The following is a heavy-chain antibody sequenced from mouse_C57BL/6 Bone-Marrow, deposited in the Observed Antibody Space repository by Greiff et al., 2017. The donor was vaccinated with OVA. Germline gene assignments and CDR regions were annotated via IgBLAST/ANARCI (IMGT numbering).Heavy chain of an antibody. CDR3: ARDEWFAY. J-gene: IGHJ3*01. CDR1: GYAFTNYL. Sequence: VQLQQSGAELVRPGTSVKVSCKASGYAFTNYLIEWVKQRPGQGLEWIGVINPGSGGTNYNEKFKGKATLTADKSSSTAYMQLSSLTSEDSAVYCCARDEWFAYWGQGTLVTVSA. V-gene: IGHV1-54*01. CDR2: INPGSGGT.